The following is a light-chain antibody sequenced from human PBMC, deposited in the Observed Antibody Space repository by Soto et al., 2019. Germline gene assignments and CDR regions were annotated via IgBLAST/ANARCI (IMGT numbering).Light chain of an antibody. V-gene: IGKV1-33*01. CDR1: QDINKN. J-gene: IGKJ5*01. CDR3: QQYESLPLT. CDR2: DAS. Sequence: TQATQSQCSLSASVGDRVTITCQASQDINKNLIWYQQKPGKAPKLLIYDASDLETGVPSRFSGSGSGTGFTFTISRLQPEDVATYYCQQYESLPLTFGQGTRLEI.